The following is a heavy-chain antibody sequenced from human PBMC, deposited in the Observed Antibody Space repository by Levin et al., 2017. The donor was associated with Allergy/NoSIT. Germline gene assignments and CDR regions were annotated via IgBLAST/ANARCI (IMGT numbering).Heavy chain of an antibody. CDR1: GNSVVSYSYD. Sequence: PSETLSLTCTVSGNSVVSYSYDWGWVRQSPGKGLEWIGTISHSGSTHYNPSFKSRVTMSVDTSKNQFSLKLTSVTAADTAVYYCARDFGMAVGIDYWGQGTLVTVSS. V-gene: IGHV4-39*07. J-gene: IGHJ4*02. D-gene: IGHD6-19*01. CDR2: ISHSGST. CDR3: ARDFGMAVGIDY.